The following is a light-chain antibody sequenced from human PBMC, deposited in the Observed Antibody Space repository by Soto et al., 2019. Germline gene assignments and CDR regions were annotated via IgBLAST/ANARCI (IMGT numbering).Light chain of an antibody. CDR3: QQYGSSTIT. CDR2: DAS. V-gene: IGKV3-11*01. CDR1: QSVSSY. Sequence: EIVLTHSPATLALSPGERATLSWRASQSVSSYLAWYQQKPGQAPRLLIYDASNRATGIPARFSGSGSGTDFTLTISRLEPEDFAVYYCQQYGSSTITFGQGTRLENK. J-gene: IGKJ5*01.